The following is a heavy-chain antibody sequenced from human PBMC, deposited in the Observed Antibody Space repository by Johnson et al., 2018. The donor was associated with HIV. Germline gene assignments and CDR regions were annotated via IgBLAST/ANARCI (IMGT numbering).Heavy chain of an antibody. Sequence: VQLVESGGGLVQPGGSLRLSCAASGFTVSSNYMSWVRQAPGKGLEWVSVIYSGDSTYYADSVKGRFTISRDNSKNTLYLQMNSLRAEDMAVYYCAREGRGSSSGAFDIWGQGTMVTVSS. D-gene: IGHD6-6*01. CDR3: AREGRGSSSGAFDI. CDR1: GFTVSSNY. CDR2: IYSGDST. V-gene: IGHV3-66*01. J-gene: IGHJ3*02.